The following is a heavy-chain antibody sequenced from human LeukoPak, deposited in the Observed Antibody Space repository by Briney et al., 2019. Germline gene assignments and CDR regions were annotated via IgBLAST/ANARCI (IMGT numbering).Heavy chain of an antibody. J-gene: IGHJ4*02. CDR2: ISGSGGST. D-gene: IGHD2-2*03. Sequence: GGSLRLSCAASGFTFSSYGMSWVRQAPGKGLEWVSAISGSGGSTYYADSVKGRFTISRDNSKNTLYLQMNSLRAEDTAVYYCAKNGYCSSTSCYGFDYWGQGTLVTVSS. CDR3: AKNGYCSSTSCYGFDY. CDR1: GFTFSSYG. V-gene: IGHV3-23*01.